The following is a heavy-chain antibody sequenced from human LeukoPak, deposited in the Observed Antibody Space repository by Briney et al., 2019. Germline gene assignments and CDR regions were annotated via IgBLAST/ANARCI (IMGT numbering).Heavy chain of an antibody. J-gene: IGHJ6*02. Sequence: GASVKVSCKASGYTFTSYGINWVRQATGQGLEWMGWMNPNSGNTGYAQKFQGRVTMTRNTSISTAYMELSSLRSEDTAVYYCARGSDSITIFGVVMPYYYYGMDVWGQGTTVTVSS. CDR1: GYTFTSYG. CDR3: ARGSDSITIFGVVMPYYYYGMDV. CDR2: MNPNSGNT. V-gene: IGHV1-8*02. D-gene: IGHD3-3*01.